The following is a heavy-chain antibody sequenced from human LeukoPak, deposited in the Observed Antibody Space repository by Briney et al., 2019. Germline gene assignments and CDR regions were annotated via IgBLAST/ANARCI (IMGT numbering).Heavy chain of an antibody. J-gene: IGHJ4*02. D-gene: IGHD3-9*01. CDR1: GGSISSSSYY. V-gene: IGHV4-39*07. Sequence: SETLSLTCTVSGGSISSSSYYWGWIRRPPGKGLEWIGSIYYSGSTYYNPSLKSRVTISVDTSKNQFSLKLSSVTAADTAVYYCARDGVDILTGYADYWGQGTLVTVSS. CDR3: ARDGVDILTGYADY. CDR2: IYYSGST.